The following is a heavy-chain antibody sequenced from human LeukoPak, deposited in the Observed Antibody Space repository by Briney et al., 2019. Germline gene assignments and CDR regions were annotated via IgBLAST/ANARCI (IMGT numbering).Heavy chain of an antibody. Sequence: SETLSLTCTVSGGSISSYYWSWIRQPPEKGLEWIGYIYYSGSTNYNPSLKSRVTISVDTSKNQFSLKLSSVTAADTAVYYCAREGTDYGDVAWGQGTLITVSS. CDR2: IYYSGST. D-gene: IGHD4-17*01. V-gene: IGHV4-59*01. CDR1: GGSISSYY. CDR3: AREGTDYGDVA. J-gene: IGHJ5*02.